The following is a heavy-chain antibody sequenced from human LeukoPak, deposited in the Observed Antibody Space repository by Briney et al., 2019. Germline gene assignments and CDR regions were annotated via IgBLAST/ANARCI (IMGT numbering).Heavy chain of an antibody. J-gene: IGHJ5*02. D-gene: IGHD3-10*01. V-gene: IGHV4-4*07. CDR3: ARGDYYGSENWFDP. CDR1: GGSISSYY. Sequence: SETLSLTCTVSGGSISSYYWSWIRQPAGKGLEWIGRIYTSGSTNYNPSLKSRATMSVDTSKNQFSLKLSSVTAADTAVYYCARGDYYGSENWFDPWGQGTLVTVSS. CDR2: IYTSGST.